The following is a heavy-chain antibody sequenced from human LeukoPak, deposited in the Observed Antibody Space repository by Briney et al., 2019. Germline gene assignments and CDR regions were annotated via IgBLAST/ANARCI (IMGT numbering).Heavy chain of an antibody. CDR1: GYTFTGYY. CDR3: ARDRSRFLGLCYFDY. V-gene: IGHV1-2*02. J-gene: IGHJ4*02. CDR2: XXPNSGGT. D-gene: IGHD3-16*01. Sequence: ASVKVSCKASGYTFTGYYMHWVRQAPGQGLXXXXXXXPNSGGTNYAQKFQGRVTMTRDTSISTAYMELSRLRSDDTAVYYCARDRSRFLGLCYFDYWGQGTLVTVSS.